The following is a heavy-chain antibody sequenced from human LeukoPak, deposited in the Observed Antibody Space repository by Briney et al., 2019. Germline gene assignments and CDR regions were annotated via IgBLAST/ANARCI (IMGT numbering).Heavy chain of an antibody. D-gene: IGHD6-13*01. Sequence: GESLKISCKHSEYSFPNYCVGWVRQMPGKGLKWMGIIYPDDSDTRYSPSFQGRVTISADKSINTAYLEWSSLKASDTATYYCAIGRGGQQLGDFWGQGTLVTVSS. CDR2: IYPDDSDT. CDR1: EYSFPNYC. J-gene: IGHJ4*02. V-gene: IGHV5-51*01. CDR3: AIGRGGQQLGDF.